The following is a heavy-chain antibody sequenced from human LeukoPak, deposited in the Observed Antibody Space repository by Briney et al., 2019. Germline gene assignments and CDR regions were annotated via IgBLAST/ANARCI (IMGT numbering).Heavy chain of an antibody. J-gene: IGHJ3*02. V-gene: IGHV4-39*01. CDR3: ARPATYYYDSSGQDAFDI. D-gene: IGHD3-22*01. CDR1: GSSISSSSYY. Sequence: SETLSLTCTVSGSSISSSSYYWGWIRQPPGKGLEWIGSIYYSGSTYYNPSLKSRVTISVDTSKNQFSLKLSSVTAADTAVYYCARPATYYYDSSGQDAFDIWGQGTMVTVSS. CDR2: IYYSGST.